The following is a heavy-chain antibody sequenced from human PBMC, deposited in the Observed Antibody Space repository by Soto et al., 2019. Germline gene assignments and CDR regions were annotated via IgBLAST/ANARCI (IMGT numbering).Heavy chain of an antibody. J-gene: IGHJ5*02. CDR2: MNHSGST. CDR3: ARGYIAAAGTGWFDP. V-gene: IGHV4-34*01. D-gene: IGHD6-13*01. CDR1: GGCFRGYY. Sequence: PSETLSLTCAVYGGCFRGYYWIWIRQPPGKGLEWVGEMNHSGSTKYNPSLRSRVTISVDTSKNQFSLKLSSVTAADTAVYYCARGYIAAAGTGWFDPWGQGTLVTVSS.